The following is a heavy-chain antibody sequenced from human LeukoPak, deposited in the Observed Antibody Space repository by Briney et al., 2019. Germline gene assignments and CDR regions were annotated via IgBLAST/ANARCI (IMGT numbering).Heavy chain of an antibody. D-gene: IGHD4-11*01. Sequence: ASVKVSCKASGYTFTSYYMHWVRQAPGQGLEWMGKINPSGGSTSYAQKFQGRVTMTRDTFTSTVYMELSSLRSEDTAVYYCARGLRPTGIFDYWGQGTLVTVSS. CDR2: INPSGGST. CDR1: GYTFTSYY. CDR3: ARGLRPTGIFDY. V-gene: IGHV1-46*01. J-gene: IGHJ4*02.